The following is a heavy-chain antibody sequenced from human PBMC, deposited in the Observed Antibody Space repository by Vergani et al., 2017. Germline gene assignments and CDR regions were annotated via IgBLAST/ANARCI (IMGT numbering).Heavy chain of an antibody. CDR3: ASWYGSGSYYPPSRWFDP. J-gene: IGHJ5*02. CDR1: GFSFNSYW. D-gene: IGHD3-10*01. Sequence: DVHLAESGGGFFQPGGSLRLSCSASGFSFNSYWMHWVRQVPGKGLLWVSRIKSDGSITAYADSVKGRFTISRDNAQNTLYLQMNSLRAEDTAVYYCASWYGSGSYYPPSRWFDPWGQGTLVTVSS. V-gene: IGHV3-74*03. CDR2: IKSDGSIT.